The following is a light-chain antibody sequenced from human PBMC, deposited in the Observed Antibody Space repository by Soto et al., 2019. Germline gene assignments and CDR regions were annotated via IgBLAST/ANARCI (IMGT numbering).Light chain of an antibody. Sequence: QPVLTQSPSASASLGASVKLTCTLSSGHSSYAIAWYQQQPEKGPRYLMKLNSDGSHSKGDGIPDRFSGSSSGAERYLTIPSLQSEDEADYYCQTWGTGIRVFGGGTKVTVL. CDR3: QTWGTGIRV. J-gene: IGLJ3*02. CDR2: LNSDGSH. V-gene: IGLV4-69*01. CDR1: SGHSSYA.